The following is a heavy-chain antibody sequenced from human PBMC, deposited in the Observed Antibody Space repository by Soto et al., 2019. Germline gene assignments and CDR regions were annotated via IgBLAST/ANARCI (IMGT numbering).Heavy chain of an antibody. J-gene: IGHJ4*02. Sequence: SVKVSCKASGGTFSSYAISGVRQAPGQGLEWMGGIIPIFGTANYAQKFQGRVTITADEPKRTAYMELRSLRSEDTAVYYCATHYYTHMGNFDYWGQGTMVTVYS. V-gene: IGHV1-69*13. CDR3: ATHYYTHMGNFDY. D-gene: IGHD3-3*01. CDR1: GGTFSSYA. CDR2: IIPIFGTA.